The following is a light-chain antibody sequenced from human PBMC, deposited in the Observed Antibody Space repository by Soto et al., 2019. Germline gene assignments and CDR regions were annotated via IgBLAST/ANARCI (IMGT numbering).Light chain of an antibody. Sequence: QSVLTQPASVSGSPGQSITISCTGTSSDVGSYNYVSWYQQHPGKAPKLMIYGVSDRPSGISSRFSGSKSGNTASPTISGLQTEDEADYYCSSYTDSSTLFGTGTKLTVL. CDR2: GVS. V-gene: IGLV2-14*01. J-gene: IGLJ1*01. CDR1: SSDVGSYNY. CDR3: SSYTDSSTL.